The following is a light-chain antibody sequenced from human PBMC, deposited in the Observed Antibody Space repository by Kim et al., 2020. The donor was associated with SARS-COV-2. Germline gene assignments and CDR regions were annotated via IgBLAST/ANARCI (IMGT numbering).Light chain of an antibody. CDR1: SSNIGSL. V-gene: IGLV1-47*01. Sequence: QSVLTQPPSASGTPGQRVTISCSGSSSNIGSLVYWYQHLPGTAPKLLIYSNDQRPSGVPDRFSGSKSGTSASLAISGLRSGDEADYYCATWDGSLNTWVFGGGTQLTVL. CDR3: ATWDGSLNTWV. J-gene: IGLJ3*02. CDR2: SND.